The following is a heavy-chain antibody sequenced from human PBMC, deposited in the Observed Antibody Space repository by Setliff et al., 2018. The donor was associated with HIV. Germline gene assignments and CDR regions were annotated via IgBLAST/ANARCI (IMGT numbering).Heavy chain of an antibody. Sequence: ASVKVSCKASGYAFTNYDINWVRQASGQGLEWMGWMNPNSDITVYAQKFQGRVTMTGNPSIDTVYLELSSLTSEDTAVYYCARTHPGSSYFDYWGQGTLVTVSS. D-gene: IGHD3-10*01. CDR2: MNPNSDIT. CDR1: GYAFTNYD. V-gene: IGHV1-8*02. J-gene: IGHJ4*02. CDR3: ARTHPGSSYFDY.